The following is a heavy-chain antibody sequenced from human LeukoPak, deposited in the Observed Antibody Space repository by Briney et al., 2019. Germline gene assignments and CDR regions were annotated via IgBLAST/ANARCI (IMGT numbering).Heavy chain of an antibody. Sequence: PGGSLRLSCAASGFTFSSYSMNWVRQAPGKGLEWVSYISSSSSTIYYADSVKGRFTISRDNAKNSLYLEMNSLRDEDTAVYYCARIAAAGTGPGDYWGQGTLVTVSS. CDR3: ARIAAAGTGPGDY. D-gene: IGHD6-13*01. J-gene: IGHJ4*02. CDR1: GFTFSSYS. CDR2: ISSSSSTI. V-gene: IGHV3-48*02.